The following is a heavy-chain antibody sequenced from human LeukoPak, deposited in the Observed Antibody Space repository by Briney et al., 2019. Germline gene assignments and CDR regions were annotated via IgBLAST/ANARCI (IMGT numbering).Heavy chain of an antibody. CDR1: GLTFRSYA. Sequence: PGGSLRLSCAVSGLTFRSYAMSWVRQAPGKGLEWVSGVSGSGGSTYYADSVKGRFTISRDNSKNTLYLQMNSLRAEDTAVYYCANLDDYAIYVDYWGQGTLVTVSS. V-gene: IGHV3-23*01. CDR3: ANLDDYAIYVDY. J-gene: IGHJ4*02. D-gene: IGHD2-8*01. CDR2: VSGSGGST.